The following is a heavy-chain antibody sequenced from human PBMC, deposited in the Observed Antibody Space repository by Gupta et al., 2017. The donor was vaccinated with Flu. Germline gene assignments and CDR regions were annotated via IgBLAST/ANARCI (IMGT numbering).Heavy chain of an antibody. D-gene: IGHD3-22*01. CDR1: GFTFSSYA. CDR2: IRGSGGST. V-gene: IGHV3-23*01. CDR3: GGVQAYYVSSGYPSDY. J-gene: IGHJ4*02. Sequence: EVQLLESGGGLVQPGGSLRLSCAASGFTFSSYAMSWARQDPGKGLEWVSAIRGSGGSTYYADSVRGRFTISRDDSKNTLFLQMNSLRAEDTAVYSCGGVQAYYVSSGYPSDYWGQGTLVTVSS.